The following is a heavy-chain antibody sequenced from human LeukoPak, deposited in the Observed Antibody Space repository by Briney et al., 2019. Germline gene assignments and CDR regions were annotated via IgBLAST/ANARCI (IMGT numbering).Heavy chain of an antibody. CDR3: ARAALGGWFAP. CDR1: GGSINSFY. V-gene: IGHV4-59*01. CDR2: ISFSGSA. Sequence: SETLSLTCTVSGGSINSFYWSWIRQSPGKGLEWIGYISFSGSATYNPSLKSRVTISVDTSKNQFSLNLTSVTAADTAFYYCARAALGGWFAPWGQGTLVTVSS. J-gene: IGHJ5*02.